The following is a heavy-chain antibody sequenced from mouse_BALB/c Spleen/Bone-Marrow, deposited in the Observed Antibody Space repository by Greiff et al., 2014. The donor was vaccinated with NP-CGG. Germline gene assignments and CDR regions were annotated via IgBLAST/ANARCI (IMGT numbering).Heavy chain of an antibody. CDR3: ARDRHYGSSWYFDV. D-gene: IGHD1-1*01. CDR2: IRNKANGYTT. Sequence: EVKLVESGGGLVQPGGSLRLSCATSGFTFTDYYMSWVRQPPGNALEWLGFIRNKANGYTTEYSASVKGRFTISRDNSQSILYLRMNTLRAEDSATYYCARDRHYGSSWYFDVWGAGTTVTVSS. J-gene: IGHJ1*01. CDR1: GFTFTDYY. V-gene: IGHV7-3*02.